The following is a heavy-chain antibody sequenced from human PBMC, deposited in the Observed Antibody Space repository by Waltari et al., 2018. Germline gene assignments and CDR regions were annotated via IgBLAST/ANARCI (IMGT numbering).Heavy chain of an antibody. D-gene: IGHD3-3*01. CDR2: IYSSGST. CDR1: GVSISSWY. Sequence: QVQLQESGPGLVKPSETLSLTCTVSGVSISSWYWSWIRQPPGKGLEGSWYIYSSGSTHYNPSLQSRVTISVDASKQHVSLTLTSVTAADTAVYYCAKANTIFGVVRTWYYMDVWGKGTTVTVSS. J-gene: IGHJ6*03. CDR3: AKANTIFGVVRTWYYMDV. V-gene: IGHV4-59*12.